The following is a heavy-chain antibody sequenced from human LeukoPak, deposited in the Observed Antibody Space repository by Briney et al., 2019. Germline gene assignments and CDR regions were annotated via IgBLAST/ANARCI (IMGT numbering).Heavy chain of an antibody. J-gene: IGHJ4*02. CDR1: GFTFSSYA. CDR3: AKTTAGHSSGRYPGWPVDY. CDR2: ITNSGGTT. V-gene: IGHV3-23*01. Sequence: GGSLRLSCAASGFTFSSYAMSWVRQAPGKGLEWVSAITNSGGTTYYADSVKGRFTISRDNSKNTLYLQMDSLRAEDTAVYYCAKTTAGHSSGRYPGWPVDYWGQGTLVTVSS. D-gene: IGHD6-19*01.